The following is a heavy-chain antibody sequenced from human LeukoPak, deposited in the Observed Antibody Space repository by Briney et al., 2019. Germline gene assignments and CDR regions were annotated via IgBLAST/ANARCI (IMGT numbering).Heavy chain of an antibody. CDR2: INHSGST. V-gene: IGHV4-34*01. CDR1: GGSFSGYY. D-gene: IGHD3-3*01. CDR3: ARGRYYDLWSGYYLFDY. Sequence: SETLSLTCVVYGGSFSGYYWSWIRQPPGKGLEWIGEINHSGSTNYNPSLKSRVTISVDTSKNQFSLKLSSVTAADTAVYYCARGRYYDLWSGYYLFDYWGQGTLVTVSS. J-gene: IGHJ4*02.